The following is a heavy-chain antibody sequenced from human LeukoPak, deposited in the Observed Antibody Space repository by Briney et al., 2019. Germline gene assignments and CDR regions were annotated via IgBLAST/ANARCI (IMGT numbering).Heavy chain of an antibody. J-gene: IGHJ5*02. CDR1: GGSISSYY. D-gene: IGHD3-10*01. CDR3: ARDRTMVRGVTQGRNWFDP. V-gene: IGHV4-4*07. CDR2: IYTSGST. Sequence: SETLSLTCTVSGGSISSYYWSWIRQPAGKGLEWIGRIYTSGSTNYNPSLKSRVTMSVDTSKNQFSLKLSSVTAADMAVYYCARDRTMVRGVTQGRNWFDPWGQGTLVTVSS.